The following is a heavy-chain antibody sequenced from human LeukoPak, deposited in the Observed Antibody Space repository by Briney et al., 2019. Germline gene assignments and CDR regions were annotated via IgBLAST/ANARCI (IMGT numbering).Heavy chain of an antibody. CDR1: GGTLSTYE. CDR3: ARRDRNKGVDY. CDR2: MSRTADRI. Sequence: GGSLRLSCTIFGGTLSTYEFNWVRQAPGKRPEWISYMSRTADRIDHADSVKGRFTMSRDNSKNTLYLQMNSLRAEDTAVYYCARRDRNKGVDYWGQGTLVTVSS. V-gene: IGHV3-48*03. J-gene: IGHJ4*02. D-gene: IGHD2-8*01.